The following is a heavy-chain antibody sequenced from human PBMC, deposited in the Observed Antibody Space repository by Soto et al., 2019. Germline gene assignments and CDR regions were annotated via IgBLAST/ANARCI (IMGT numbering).Heavy chain of an antibody. D-gene: IGHD6-19*01. CDR3: AISIAVAGTRDY. CDR1: GYTFTSCD. J-gene: IGHJ4*02. Sequence: QVQLVQSGAEVKKPGASVKVSCKSSGYTFTSCDINWVRQATGQGLEWMGWMNPNSGNSGYAQKFQGRVTLTRNTSISTAYMELSSLRSEDTAVYYCAISIAVAGTRDYWGQGTLVTVSS. V-gene: IGHV1-8*01. CDR2: MNPNSGNS.